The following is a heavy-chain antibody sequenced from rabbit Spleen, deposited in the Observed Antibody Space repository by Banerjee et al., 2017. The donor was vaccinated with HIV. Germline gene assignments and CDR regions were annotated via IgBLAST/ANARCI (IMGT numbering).Heavy chain of an antibody. J-gene: IGHJ4*01. D-gene: IGHD3-3*01. CDR2: IYGSDSGTT. Sequence: QSLEESGGDLVKPGASLTLTCTASGFSLSDYWVCWVRQAPGKGLEWIGCIYGSDSGTTYYASWAKGRFTISKASSTTVDLKMTSLTAADTATYFCARGQLIDVYFLGLWGPGTLVT. V-gene: IGHV1S40*01. CDR3: ARGQLIDVYFLGL. CDR1: GFSLSDYW.